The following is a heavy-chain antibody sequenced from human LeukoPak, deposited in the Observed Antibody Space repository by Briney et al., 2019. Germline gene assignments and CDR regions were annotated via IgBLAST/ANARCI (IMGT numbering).Heavy chain of an antibody. V-gene: IGHV3-7*01. J-gene: IGHJ4*02. CDR1: GFTFSSYW. CDR2: VKQDGSEK. CDR3: ATGRAAHLFDY. D-gene: IGHD6-6*01. Sequence: GGSLRLSCAASGFTFSSYWMSWVRQAPGKGLEWVANVKQDGSEKYYVDSVKGRFTISRVNAKNSLYLQMNSLRVEDTAVYYCATGRAAHLFDYWGQGTLVTVSS.